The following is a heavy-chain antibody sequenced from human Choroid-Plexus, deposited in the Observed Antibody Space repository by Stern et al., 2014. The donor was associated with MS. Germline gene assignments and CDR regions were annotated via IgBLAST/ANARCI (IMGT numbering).Heavy chain of an antibody. CDR2: VSYDGSNK. J-gene: IGHJ5*02. CDR3: AKDRHYLTYFFDH. CDR1: GFTFGSCA. V-gene: IGHV3-30*18. Sequence: VQLVESGGGVVQPGRPLRLSCVASGFTFGSCAIHWVRQAPGQGLEWVAGVSYDGSNKNYADSVKGRVTISRDNSQNTLYMQMSSLRPEDTAVYYCAKDRHYLTYFFDHWGQGSLVTVSS. D-gene: IGHD2/OR15-2a*01.